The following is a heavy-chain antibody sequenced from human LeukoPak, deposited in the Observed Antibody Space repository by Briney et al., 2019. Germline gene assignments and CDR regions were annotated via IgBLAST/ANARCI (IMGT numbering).Heavy chain of an antibody. J-gene: IGHJ4*02. CDR2: IIPIFGTA. CDR1: GGTFSSYA. CDR3: AKAAPSGNFDY. D-gene: IGHD6-25*01. Sequence: SVKVSCKASGGTFSSYAISWVRQAPGQGLEWMGGIIPIFGTANYAQKFQGRVTITADKSTSTAYMELSSPRSEDTAVYYCAKAAPSGNFDYWGQGTLVTVSS. V-gene: IGHV1-69*06.